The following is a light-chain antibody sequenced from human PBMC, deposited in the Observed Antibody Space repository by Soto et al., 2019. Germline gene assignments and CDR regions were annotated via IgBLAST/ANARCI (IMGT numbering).Light chain of an antibody. CDR1: QRFDGN. J-gene: IGKJ2*02. Sequence: EVVLTQSPDTLSLSPGEQATLSCRASQRFDGNVAWYQQKVGQAPRLLIYDAYTRATGVGARFAGSGSATDFSLTITSLEPEDFAVYYCQQRAKWPSTFGPGTKVEMK. CDR2: DAY. CDR3: QQRAKWPST. V-gene: IGKV3-11*01.